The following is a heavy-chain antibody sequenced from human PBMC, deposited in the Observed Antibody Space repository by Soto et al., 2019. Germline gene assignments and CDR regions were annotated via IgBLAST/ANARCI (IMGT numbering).Heavy chain of an antibody. Sequence: QVQLVEAGGGVVQPGRSLRLSCAASGFTFSRYGMHWVRQAPGKGLEWVAGIWHDGSNKYYADSVKGRFNISRDNSKNTLYLQMNSLRAEDTAVYYCARDPYRYESSHDFDYWGQGTLGTVSS. V-gene: IGHV3-33*01. CDR3: ARDPYRYESSHDFDY. CDR2: IWHDGSNK. D-gene: IGHD3-22*01. J-gene: IGHJ4*02. CDR1: GFTFSRYG.